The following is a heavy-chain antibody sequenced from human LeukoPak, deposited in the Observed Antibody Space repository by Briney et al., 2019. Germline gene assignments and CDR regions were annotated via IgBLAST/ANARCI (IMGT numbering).Heavy chain of an antibody. CDR1: GFTVNSNY. J-gene: IGHJ4*02. Sequence: GGSLRLSCAASGFTVNSNYMIWVRQAPGKGLDWISVIYSGGSTHYADSVEGRITLSRDSSKNTVFLQMNSLRAEDTAVYYCARGDFDYWGQGTLVTVSS. V-gene: IGHV3-53*01. CDR3: ARGDFDY. CDR2: IYSGGST.